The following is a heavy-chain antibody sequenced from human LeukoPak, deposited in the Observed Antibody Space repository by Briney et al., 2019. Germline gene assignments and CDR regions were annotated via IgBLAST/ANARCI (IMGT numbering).Heavy chain of an antibody. J-gene: IGHJ4*02. CDR3: ARGRFYGFSGDS. CDR1: GGAIGSDGYY. V-gene: IGHV4-31*03. Sequence: PSETLSLTCSVSGGAIGSDGYYWNWIRQHPGKGLEWIGYIYYSGSASYNPSLKSRVTISVDTSKNQFSLRLSSVTAADTAVYYCARGRFYGFSGDSWGQGSLVNVSS. CDR2: IYYSGSA. D-gene: IGHD3-10*01.